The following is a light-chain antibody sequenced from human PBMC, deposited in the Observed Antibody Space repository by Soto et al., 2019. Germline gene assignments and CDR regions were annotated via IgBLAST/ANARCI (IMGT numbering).Light chain of an antibody. Sequence: EIVMTQSPDTLSVSPGERATLTRRAGQGVTTNFAWYQQKSGQSPRLLIYDVSIRATGVPARFSATGSETDFTLTISGLQSGDSAVYFCQQYNNWPFSFGQGTRLEIK. CDR1: QGVTTN. J-gene: IGKJ5*01. CDR3: QQYNNWPFS. CDR2: DVS. V-gene: IGKV3-15*01.